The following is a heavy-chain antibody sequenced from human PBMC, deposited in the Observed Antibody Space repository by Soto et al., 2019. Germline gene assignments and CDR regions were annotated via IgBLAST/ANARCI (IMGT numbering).Heavy chain of an antibody. D-gene: IGHD3-10*01. V-gene: IGHV3-23*01. CDR1: GFTFNNYA. Sequence: EVQLLESGGGLVQPGGSLRLSCAASGFTFNNYAMTWVRQAPGKGLEWVSAISGGGDTTSYADSVKGRFTVSRDGSKKPLYLKMRRMRAEDTALYYCAKGRGASGSLTPPVDFWGQGTLVTVSS. CDR3: AKGRGASGSLTPPVDF. CDR2: ISGGGDTT. J-gene: IGHJ4*02.